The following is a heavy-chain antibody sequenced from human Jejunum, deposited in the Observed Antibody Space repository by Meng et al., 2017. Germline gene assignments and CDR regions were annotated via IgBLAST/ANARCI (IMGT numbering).Heavy chain of an antibody. V-gene: IGHV4-4*02. D-gene: IGHD1-14*01. CDR3: ARAIRERYFDS. J-gene: IGHJ4*02. CDR2: VWPSGAT. Sequence: VTGQESGPGLVKLSGTLSLTCTVSGVSTTAPFYWTWIRQAPGKGLEWIGEVWPSGATYYNPSLSSRITISIDTSNNQFSLEVAFLTAADTAVYYCARAIRERYFDSWGQGTLVTVSS. CDR1: GVSTTAPFY.